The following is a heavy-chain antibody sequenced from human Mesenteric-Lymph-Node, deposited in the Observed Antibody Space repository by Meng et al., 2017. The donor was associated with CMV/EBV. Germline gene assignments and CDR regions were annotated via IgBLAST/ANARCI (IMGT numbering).Heavy chain of an antibody. CDR3: ARDPWNQLLLYYFDY. CDR2: ISSSSSYI. D-gene: IGHD2-2*01. Sequence: GESLKISCAASGFTFSSYSMNWVRQAPGKGLEWVSSISSSSSYIYYADSVKGRFTISRDNAKNSLYLQMNSLRAEDTAVYYCARDPWNQLLLYYFDYWGQGTLVTVSS. J-gene: IGHJ4*02. CDR1: GFTFSSYS. V-gene: IGHV3-21*01.